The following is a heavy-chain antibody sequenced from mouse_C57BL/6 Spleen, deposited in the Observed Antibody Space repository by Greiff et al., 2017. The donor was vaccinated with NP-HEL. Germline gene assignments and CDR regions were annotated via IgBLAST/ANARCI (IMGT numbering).Heavy chain of an antibody. D-gene: IGHD2-4*01. Sequence: QVQLQQPGAELVRPGSSVKLSCKASGYTFTSYWMDWVKQRPGQGLEWIGNIYPFDSETHYNQKFKDKATLTVDKSSSTAYMQLSSLTSEDSAVYYCARVELRGFAYWGQGTLVTVSA. V-gene: IGHV1-61*01. CDR3: ARVELRGFAY. J-gene: IGHJ3*01. CDR2: IYPFDSET. CDR1: GYTFTSYW.